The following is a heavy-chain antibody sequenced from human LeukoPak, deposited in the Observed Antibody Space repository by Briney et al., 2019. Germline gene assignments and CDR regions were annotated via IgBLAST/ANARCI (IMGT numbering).Heavy chain of an antibody. CDR2: INPNSGGT. CDR3: ARNIVVAGTDRNDY. V-gene: IGHV1-2*02. J-gene: IGHJ4*02. Sequence: VASVKVSCKASGYTFTGYYMHWVRQAPGQGLEWMGWINPNSGGTNYAQKFQGRVTMTRDTSISTAYMELSRLRSDDTAVYYCARNIVVAGTDRNDYWGQGTLVTVSS. D-gene: IGHD6-19*01. CDR1: GYTFTGYY.